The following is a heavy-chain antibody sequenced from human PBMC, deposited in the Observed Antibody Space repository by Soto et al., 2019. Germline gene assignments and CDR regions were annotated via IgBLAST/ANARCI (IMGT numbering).Heavy chain of an antibody. J-gene: IGHJ6*02. CDR2: INPSGDGT. CDR1: GYTFNAFY. D-gene: IGHD4-17*01. CDR3: ARVARGYDYADF. Sequence: GASVKVSCKAFGYTFNAFYMHWVRQAPGQGLEWMGVINPSGDGTSYAQKIQGRVTMTRDTSTSTVYMELSSLRSEDTAVYYCARVARGYDYADFWGQGTTVTVSS. V-gene: IGHV1-46*02.